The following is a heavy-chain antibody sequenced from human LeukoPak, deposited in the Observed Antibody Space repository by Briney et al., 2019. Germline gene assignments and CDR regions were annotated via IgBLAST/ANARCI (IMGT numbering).Heavy chain of an antibody. CDR1: GFTFSRST. J-gene: IGHJ4*02. V-gene: IGHV3-21*04. CDR3: ARAHPSDY. CDR2: ISSSSTYI. Sequence: PGGSLRLSCVVSGFTFSRSTMNWVRQAPGKGLEWVSSISSSSTYIYYADSVKGRFTISRDNAKKSLYLQMNSLSVEDTAVYYCARAHPSDYWGQGTLVTVSS.